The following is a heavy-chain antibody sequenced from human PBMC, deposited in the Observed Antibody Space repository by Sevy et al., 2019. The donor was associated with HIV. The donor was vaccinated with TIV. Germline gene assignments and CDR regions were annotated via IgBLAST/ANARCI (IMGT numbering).Heavy chain of an antibody. J-gene: IGHJ6*02. CDR2: ISSSSSYI. CDR3: ARDRDGSGSSGGYGMDV. V-gene: IGHV3-21*01. CDR1: GLTFSSYS. Sequence: GGSLRLSCVASGLTFSSYSMKWVRQAPGKGLEWVSSISSSSSYIYYADSVKGRFTISRDNAKKSLYLQVNSLRADDTAVYYCARDRDGSGSSGGYGMDVWGQGTTVTVSS. D-gene: IGHD3-10*01.